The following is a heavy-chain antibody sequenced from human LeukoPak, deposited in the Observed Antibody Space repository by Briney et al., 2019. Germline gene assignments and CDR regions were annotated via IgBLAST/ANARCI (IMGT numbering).Heavy chain of an antibody. Sequence: PGGSLRLSCVVSGLRFRNYGMHWVRQAPGKGLEWVAVIYYDGSNQYYADSVKGRFTVSRDNAKNTLYLQMDSLRAEDTAVYYCATDRNSGKYYDYWGQGTLVTVSS. CDR1: GLRFRNYG. J-gene: IGHJ4*02. CDR2: IYYDGSNQ. CDR3: ATDRNSGKYYDY. V-gene: IGHV3-33*01. D-gene: IGHD1-26*01.